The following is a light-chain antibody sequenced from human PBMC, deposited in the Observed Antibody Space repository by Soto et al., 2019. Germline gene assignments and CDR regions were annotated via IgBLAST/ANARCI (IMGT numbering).Light chain of an antibody. Sequence: IHLTQSPSSLSASVGDRVTITCRASQGTSSYLAWYQQKPGKAPKLLISAISILQSGVPSRFSGSGSGTDFTLTISSLQPEDFATYYCQQLNSYPITFGQGTRLEIK. J-gene: IGKJ5*01. CDR2: AIS. CDR3: QQLNSYPIT. V-gene: IGKV1-9*01. CDR1: QGTSSY.